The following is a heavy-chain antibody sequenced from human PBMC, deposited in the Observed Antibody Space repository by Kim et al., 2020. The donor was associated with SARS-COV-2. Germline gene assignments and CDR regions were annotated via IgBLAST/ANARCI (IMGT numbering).Heavy chain of an antibody. CDR1: GYTFTRYG. D-gene: IGHD1-26*01. CDR2: ISGYNGHT. V-gene: IGHV1-18*01. CDR3: ARGEALTRDRAGFDY. Sequence: ASVKVSCKASGYTFTRYGIRWVRQAPGQGLEYMGWISGYNGHTNAAENLQDRVAMTIDTSTNTAHMELRGLRSDDTAVYYCARGEALTRDRAGFDYW. J-gene: IGHJ5*01.